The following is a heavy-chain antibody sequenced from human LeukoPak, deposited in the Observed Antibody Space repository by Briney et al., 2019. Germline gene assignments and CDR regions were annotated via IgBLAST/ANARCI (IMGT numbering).Heavy chain of an antibody. Sequence: ASVKVSCKASGYTFTSYAMHWVRQAPGQRLEWMRWINAGNGNTKYSQKFQGRVTITRDTSASTAYMELSSLRSEDTAVYYCAREGREGNFDYWGQGTLVTVSS. CDR1: GYTFTSYA. V-gene: IGHV1-3*01. J-gene: IGHJ4*02. CDR3: AREGREGNFDY. D-gene: IGHD3-10*01. CDR2: INAGNGNT.